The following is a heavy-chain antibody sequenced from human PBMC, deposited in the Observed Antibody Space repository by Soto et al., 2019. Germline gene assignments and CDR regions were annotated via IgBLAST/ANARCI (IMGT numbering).Heavy chain of an antibody. CDR3: AHKGPLWSGYGFDY. J-gene: IGHJ4*02. V-gene: IGHV2-5*02. CDR1: GFSLSTSGVG. Sequence: QITLKESGPTLVKPTQTLTLTCTFSGFSLSTSGVGVGWIRQPPGKALEWLALIYWDDDKRYSPSLKSRLTITKDTSKNQVVLTMTNMDPVDTATYYCAHKGPLWSGYGFDYWGQGTLVTVSS. CDR2: IYWDDDK. D-gene: IGHD3-3*01.